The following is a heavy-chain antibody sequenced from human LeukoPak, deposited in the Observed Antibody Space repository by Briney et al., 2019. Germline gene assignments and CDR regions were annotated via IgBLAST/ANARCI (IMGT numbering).Heavy chain of an antibody. Sequence: SQTLSLTCTVSGGSICSGAYYWSWIRQHPGKGLEWIGYILHSGSTYYNPSLKSRITISVDTSKNQFSLNLTSVTAADTAVYYCARGSTYADYVFDYWGQGTLVTVSS. CDR3: ARGSTYADYVFDY. CDR2: ILHSGST. J-gene: IGHJ4*02. D-gene: IGHD4-17*01. V-gene: IGHV4-31*03. CDR1: GGSICSGAYY.